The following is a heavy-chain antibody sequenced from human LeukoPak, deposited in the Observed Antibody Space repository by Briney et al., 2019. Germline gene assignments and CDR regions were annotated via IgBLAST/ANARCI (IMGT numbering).Heavy chain of an antibody. CDR2: ISAYNGNT. J-gene: IGHJ4*02. Sequence: ASVKVSCKASGYTFTSYGISWVRQAPGQGLEWIGWISAYNGNTNYAQKLQGRVTMTTDTSTSTAYMELRSLRSDDTAVYYCARELVVVAATEPAFDYWGQGTLVTVSS. D-gene: IGHD2-15*01. CDR3: ARELVVVAATEPAFDY. CDR1: GYTFTSYG. V-gene: IGHV1-18*01.